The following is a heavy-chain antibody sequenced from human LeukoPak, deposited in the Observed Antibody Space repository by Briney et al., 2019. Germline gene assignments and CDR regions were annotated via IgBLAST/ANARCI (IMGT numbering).Heavy chain of an antibody. CDR3: ARSSGYSYGPGAFDI. Sequence: PSETLSLTCTVSGGSVTDYYWSWIRQSPGKGLEWIGYIYYTGTSYNPSLKSRVTISVDTSKNQFSLKLSSVTAADTAVYYCARSSGYSYGPGAFDIWGQGTMVTVSS. V-gene: IGHV4-59*02. CDR1: GGSVTDYY. J-gene: IGHJ3*02. D-gene: IGHD5-18*01. CDR2: IYYTGT.